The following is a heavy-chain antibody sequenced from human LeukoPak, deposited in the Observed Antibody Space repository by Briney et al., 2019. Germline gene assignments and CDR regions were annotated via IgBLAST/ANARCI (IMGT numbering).Heavy chain of an antibody. CDR1: GFTFDDHT. V-gene: IGHV3-43*01. Sequence: GGSLRLSCAASGFTFDDHTMHWVRQAPGKGLEWVSLISWDGGRTDYADSVKGRFNISRDNNKNSLYLQMNSLRTEDTALYYCAKDMGSSSSSWWSFDYWGQGTPVTVSS. D-gene: IGHD6-13*01. J-gene: IGHJ4*02. CDR2: ISWDGGRT. CDR3: AKDMGSSSSSWWSFDY.